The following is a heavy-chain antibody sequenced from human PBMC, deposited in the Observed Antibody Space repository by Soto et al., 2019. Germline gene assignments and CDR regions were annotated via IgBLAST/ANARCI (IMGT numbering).Heavy chain of an antibody. J-gene: IGHJ5*02. CDR1: GGSISRYY. Sequence: SETLSLTCSVSGGSISRYYWSWIRQPPGKGLEWIGYAYYSGDTGYNPSLKSRVTMTIDTSKSQVSLKLSSVTAADTAVYYCARDRSTYGGGGTGEVKENWFDPWGQGALVTVSS. V-gene: IGHV4-59*01. D-gene: IGHD2-8*01. CDR2: AYYSGDT. CDR3: ARDRSTYGGGGTGEVKENWFDP.